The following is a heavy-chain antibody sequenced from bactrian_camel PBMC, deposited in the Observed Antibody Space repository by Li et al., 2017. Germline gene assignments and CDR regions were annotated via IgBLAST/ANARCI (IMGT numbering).Heavy chain of an antibody. CDR1: GYTSSTDC. V-gene: IGHV3S53*01. CDR3: AATLPGIWYCPRSPTDYNY. D-gene: IGHD3*01. Sequence: HVQLVESGGGSVQAGGSLRLSCTASGYTSSTDCMAWFRQFPGKEREGVTTITRNGVTTYADSVKGRFTISQDNAKNTVYLQMNSLNPEDTAMYYCAATLPGIWYCPRSPTDYNYWGQGTQVTVS. CDR2: ITRNGVT. J-gene: IGHJ4*01.